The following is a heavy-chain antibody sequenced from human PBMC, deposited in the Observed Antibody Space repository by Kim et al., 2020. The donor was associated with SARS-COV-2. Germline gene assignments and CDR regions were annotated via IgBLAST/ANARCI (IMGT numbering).Heavy chain of an antibody. CDR3: ARHEYSSSKPKPGDY. Sequence: SLKNRATISVDTSKNQFSLKLSSVTAADTAVYYCARHEYSSSKPKPGDYWGQGTLVTVSS. D-gene: IGHD6-6*01. V-gene: IGHV4-39*01. J-gene: IGHJ4*02.